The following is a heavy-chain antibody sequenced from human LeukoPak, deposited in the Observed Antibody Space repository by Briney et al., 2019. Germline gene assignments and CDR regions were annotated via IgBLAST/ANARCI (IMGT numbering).Heavy chain of an antibody. CDR2: IKPDGTEK. J-gene: IGHJ4*02. CDR3: ASGNSFDY. D-gene: IGHD1-26*01. CDR1: GFTFSSYA. V-gene: IGHV3-7*01. Sequence: PGGSLRLSCAASGFTFSSYAMSWARQAPGKGLECVANIKPDGTEKYYVDSVKGRFTISRDNAKNSLYLQMNSLRAEDTAVYYCASGNSFDYWGQGTLVTVSS.